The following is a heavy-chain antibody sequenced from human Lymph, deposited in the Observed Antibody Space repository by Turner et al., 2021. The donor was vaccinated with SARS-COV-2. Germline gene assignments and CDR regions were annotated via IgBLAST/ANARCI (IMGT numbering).Heavy chain of an antibody. CDR2: ISYDESNK. J-gene: IGHJ4*02. CDR3: ARDSSGSGTLDY. V-gene: IGHV3-30-3*01. D-gene: IGHD3-10*01. CDR1: GFTFNNYP. Sequence: VYRAESGGALVRPGRFLRLSCAASGFTFNNYPRHWARQAPGKGLEWVAVISYDESNKYYADSVKGRFTISRDNSKNTLYLKMSSLRAEDTAVYYCARDSSGSGTLDYWGQGTLVTVSS.